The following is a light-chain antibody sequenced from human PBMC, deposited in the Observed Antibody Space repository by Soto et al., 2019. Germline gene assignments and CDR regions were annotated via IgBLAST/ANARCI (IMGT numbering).Light chain of an antibody. CDR2: SNN. J-gene: IGLJ2*01. CDR1: SSNIGAGYD. V-gene: IGLV1-40*01. Sequence: QSVLTQPPSVSGAPGQRFTTSGPGASSNIGAGYDVHWYQQLPGTAPKLLIFSNNNRPSGVPDRFSGSKSGTSASLAITGLQAEDEADYYCQSYDSSLSGYVAFGGGTKLTVL. CDR3: QSYDSSLSGYVA.